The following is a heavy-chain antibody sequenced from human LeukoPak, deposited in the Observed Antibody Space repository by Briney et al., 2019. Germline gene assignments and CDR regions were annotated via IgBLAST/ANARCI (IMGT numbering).Heavy chain of an antibody. CDR3: ATDILTGSNKLFDN. CDR2: IYTGGST. CDR1: GFTVSSKY. Sequence: GGSLRLSCAASGFTVSSKYMSWVRQAPGKGLEWVSVIYTGGSTHYADSVKGRFTISRGSSKNMLYLQMNSLRAEDTVVYYCATDILTGSNKLFDNWGQGTLVTVSS. D-gene: IGHD3-9*01. V-gene: IGHV3-66*01. J-gene: IGHJ4*02.